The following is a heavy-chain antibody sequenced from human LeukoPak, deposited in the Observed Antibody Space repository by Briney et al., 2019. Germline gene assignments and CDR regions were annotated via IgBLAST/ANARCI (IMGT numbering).Heavy chain of an antibody. D-gene: IGHD3-10*01. V-gene: IGHV1-3*04. Sequence: ASVKVSCKTSGYTFTNYAMHWVRQAPGQRLEWMGWINTGGDTAYSQRFQGRVTIISDTSASTAYMDLSNLRSEDTAVYYCAREGFGSGTNLEVGYFDYWGQGSLVTVSS. CDR1: GYTFTNYA. CDR3: AREGFGSGTNLEVGYFDY. CDR2: INTGGDT. J-gene: IGHJ4*02.